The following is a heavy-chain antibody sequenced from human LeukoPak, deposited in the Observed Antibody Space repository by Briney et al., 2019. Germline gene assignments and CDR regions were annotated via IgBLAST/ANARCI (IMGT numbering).Heavy chain of an antibody. J-gene: IGHJ6*02. V-gene: IGHV1-18*01. CDR2: ISAYNGNR. CDR1: GYTFTCYG. CDR3: ARVRTSYYGMDA. Sequence: ASVKLSCNATGYTFTCYGISWVRMAPGQGLELKGWISAYNGNRNYAQKLQGRVTMTTDTSTSTAYMVLRSLRFDDTAVYYCARVRTSYYGMDAWYQGPTITVSS.